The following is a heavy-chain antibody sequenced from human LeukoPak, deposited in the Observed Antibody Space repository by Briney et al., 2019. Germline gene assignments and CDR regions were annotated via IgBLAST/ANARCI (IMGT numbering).Heavy chain of an antibody. V-gene: IGHV1-46*01. J-gene: IGHJ4*02. CDR1: GYTFTSYY. Sequence: ASVKVSCEASGYTFTSYYMHWVRQAPGQGPEWMGIINPRGGSTDYAQKFQGRVTMTSDTSTSTVYMELNSLRSEDTAVYFCARVGIPAATADYWGQGTLVTVSS. CDR2: INPRGGST. CDR3: ARVGIPAATADY. D-gene: IGHD6-25*01.